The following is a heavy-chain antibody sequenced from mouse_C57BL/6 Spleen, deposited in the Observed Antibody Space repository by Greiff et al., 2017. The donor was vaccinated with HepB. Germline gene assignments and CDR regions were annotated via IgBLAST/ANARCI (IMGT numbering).Heavy chain of an antibody. D-gene: IGHD2-4*01. V-gene: IGHV5-17*01. Sequence: EVMLVESGGGLVKPGGSLKLSCAASGFTFSDYGMHWVRQAPEKGLEWVAYISSGSSTIYYADTVKGRFTISRDNAKKTLFLQMTSLRSEDTAMYYCARLDDYDGYAMDYWGQGTSVTVSS. CDR1: GFTFSDYG. CDR3: ARLDDYDGYAMDY. CDR2: ISSGSSTI. J-gene: IGHJ4*01.